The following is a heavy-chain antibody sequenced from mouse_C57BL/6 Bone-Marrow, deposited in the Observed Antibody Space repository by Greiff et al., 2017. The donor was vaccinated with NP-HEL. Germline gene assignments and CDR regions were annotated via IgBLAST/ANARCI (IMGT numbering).Heavy chain of an antibody. CDR1: GFTLSSYG. CDR3: ARHYYCNSFDC. J-gene: IGHJ2*01. Sequence: EVHLVESGGDLVKPGGSLKLSCAASGFTLSSYGMSWVRQTPDKRLEWVATISSGGSYTYYPDSVKGRFTISRDTAKHTLYLPMSSLKSEDTAMYYCARHYYCNSFDCCGQGTTLTASS. V-gene: IGHV5-6*01. D-gene: IGHD2-1*01. CDR2: ISSGGSYT.